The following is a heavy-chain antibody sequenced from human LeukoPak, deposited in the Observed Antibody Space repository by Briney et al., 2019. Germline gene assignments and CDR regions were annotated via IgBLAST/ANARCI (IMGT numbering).Heavy chain of an antibody. D-gene: IGHD3-22*01. CDR2: ISDASST. Sequence: GGSLRLSCAASGFSFNNYHMTWVRQAPGKGLERVSAISDASSTYYADSVKGRFTISRDNSKNTLYLQMDSLRAEDTAVYYCAKDVSMTVAADEYWGQGTLVTVSS. V-gene: IGHV3-23*01. CDR3: AKDVSMTVAADEY. J-gene: IGHJ4*02. CDR1: GFSFNNYH.